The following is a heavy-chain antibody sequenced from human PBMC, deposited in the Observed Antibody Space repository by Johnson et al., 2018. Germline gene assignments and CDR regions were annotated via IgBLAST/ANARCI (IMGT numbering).Heavy chain of an antibody. CDR3: AKGGTIFGVVIPLAIAMDV. D-gene: IGHD3-3*01. CDR1: GFTFSSYG. Sequence: QVRLVEAGGGVVQPGRSLRLSCAASGFTFSSYGMHWVRQAPGKGLEWVAVISYDGSNKYYADSGKGRFTISRDNSKNTLYLQMNRLGAEDTAVYYCAKGGTIFGVVIPLAIAMDVWGKGATVTVSS. CDR2: ISYDGSNK. J-gene: IGHJ6*03. V-gene: IGHV3-30*18.